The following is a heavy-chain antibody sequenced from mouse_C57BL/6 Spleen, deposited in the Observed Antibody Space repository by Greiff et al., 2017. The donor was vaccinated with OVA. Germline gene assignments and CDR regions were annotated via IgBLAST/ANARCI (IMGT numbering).Heavy chain of an antibody. D-gene: IGHD1-1*01. V-gene: IGHV2-9-1*01. J-gene: IGHJ1*03. CDR2: IWTGGGT. CDR3: GRYSSREYFDD. CDR1: GFTLTSYA. Sequence: VQLKESGPGLVAPSQSLSITCTASGFTLTSYAISWVRQPPGKGLEWLGVIWTGGGTNYNSAHKSRLSTSKDNTKGKVFLKMSSLQTDDAAGYYCGRYSSREYFDDWGTGTTVTVSS.